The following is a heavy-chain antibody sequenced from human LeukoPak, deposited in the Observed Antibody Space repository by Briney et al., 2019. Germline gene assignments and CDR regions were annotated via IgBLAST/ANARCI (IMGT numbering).Heavy chain of an antibody. CDR1: GFIFSNYA. CDR2: ISSNGGST. Sequence: GGSLRLSCAASGFIFSNYAMHWVRQAPGKGLEYVSAISSNGGSTYYANSVKGRFTISRDNSKNTLYLQMGSLRAEDTAVYYCARRAGAYSHPYDYWGQGTLVTVSS. V-gene: IGHV3-64*01. D-gene: IGHD4/OR15-4a*01. J-gene: IGHJ4*02. CDR3: ARRAGAYSHPYDY.